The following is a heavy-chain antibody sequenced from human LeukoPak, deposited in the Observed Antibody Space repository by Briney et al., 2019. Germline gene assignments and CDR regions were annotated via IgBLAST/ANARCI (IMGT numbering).Heavy chain of an antibody. D-gene: IGHD4/OR15-4a*01. Sequence: PGGSLRLSCVASGFTFSIYTMSWARQAPGKGLEWVSSITSSSSSIYSADSVKSRLTISRDNAKNSLYLEMNSLRDEDTAVYYCARDLAWGAYWGQGTLVTVSS. CDR2: ITSSSSSI. CDR3: ARDLAWGAY. V-gene: IGHV3-21*01. J-gene: IGHJ4*02. CDR1: GFTFSIYT.